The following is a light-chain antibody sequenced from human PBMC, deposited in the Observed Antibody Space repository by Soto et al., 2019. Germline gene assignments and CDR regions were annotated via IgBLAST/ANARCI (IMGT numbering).Light chain of an antibody. V-gene: IGKV3-11*01. CDR3: RQRSNWPPNT. CDR1: QSVSSY. Sequence: IVLNPSPATLSLTQEKIATLSSRASQSVSSYLAWYQQKPGQAPRLLIYDASNRATGIPARFSGSGAGTDVTLTISSLEPEDFGVYYCRQRSNWPPNTFGQGTLLEIK. CDR2: DAS. J-gene: IGKJ5*01.